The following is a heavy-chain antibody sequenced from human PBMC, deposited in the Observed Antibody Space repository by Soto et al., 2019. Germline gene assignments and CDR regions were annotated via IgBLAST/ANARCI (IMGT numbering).Heavy chain of an antibody. Sequence: PSETLSLTCTVSGGSISSGDYYWSWIRQPPGKGLEWIGYIYYSGSTYYNPSLKSRVTISVDTSKNQFSLKLSSVTAADTAVFYCARGPVNKWYLGYWFDPWGQGTLVTVSS. CDR3: ARGPVNKWYLGYWFDP. CDR1: GGSISSGDYY. V-gene: IGHV4-30-4*01. J-gene: IGHJ5*02. D-gene: IGHD2-15*01. CDR2: IYYSGST.